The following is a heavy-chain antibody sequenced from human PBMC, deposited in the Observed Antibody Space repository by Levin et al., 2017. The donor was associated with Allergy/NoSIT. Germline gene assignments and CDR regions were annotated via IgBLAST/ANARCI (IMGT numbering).Heavy chain of an antibody. V-gene: IGHV3-23*01. CDR1: GFTFRNYA. CDR3: VKEMTTVIPVFDY. Sequence: LSLTCAASGFTFRNYAMSWVRQAPGKGLEWVSAITNSGRTYYADSVKGRFTVSRDNSKNMLYLQMNSLRADDTAVYYCVKEMTTVIPVFDYWGQGTLVTVSS. D-gene: IGHD4-17*01. CDR2: ITNSGRT. J-gene: IGHJ4*02.